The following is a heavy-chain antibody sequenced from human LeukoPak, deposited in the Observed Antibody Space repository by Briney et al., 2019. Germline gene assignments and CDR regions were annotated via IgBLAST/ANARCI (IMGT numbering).Heavy chain of an antibody. V-gene: IGHV1-8*01. Sequence: ASVKVSCKASGYTFTSYDINWVRQAAGQGLEWMGWMNPNSGNTGYAQTFQGRVTMTRNTSISTAYMELSRLRSEDTAVYYCARARMVRGVIIPSGWFDPWGQGTLVTVSS. J-gene: IGHJ5*02. D-gene: IGHD3-10*01. CDR1: GYTFTSYD. CDR3: ARARMVRGVIIPSGWFDP. CDR2: MNPNSGNT.